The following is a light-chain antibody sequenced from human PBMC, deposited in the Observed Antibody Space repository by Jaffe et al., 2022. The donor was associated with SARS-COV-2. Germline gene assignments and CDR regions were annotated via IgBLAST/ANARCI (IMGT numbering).Light chain of an antibody. J-gene: IGLJ1*01. CDR1: TGAVTSDHY. V-gene: IGLV7-46*01. CDR3: LLSYSGGHYV. CDR2: DTS. Sequence: QAVVTQEPSLTVSPGGTVTLTCGSSTGAVTSDHYPCWFQQKPGQAPKTLIYDTSNRHSLTPARFSGSLLGGKAALTLSDAQPEDEADYHCLLSYSGGHYVFGTGTKVTVL.